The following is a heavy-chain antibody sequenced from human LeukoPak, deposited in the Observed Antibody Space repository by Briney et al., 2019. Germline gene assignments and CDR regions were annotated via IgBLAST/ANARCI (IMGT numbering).Heavy chain of an antibody. Sequence: PSETLSLTCTVSGGSISSYYWSWIRQPPGKGLEWIGYIYYSGSTNYNPSLKSRVTISVDTSKNQFSLKLSSVTAADTAVYYCARGTVTTVTSPPTTYYYMDVRGKGTTVTVSS. CDR3: ARGTVTTVTSPPTTYYYMDV. V-gene: IGHV4-59*01. J-gene: IGHJ6*03. CDR2: IYYSGST. D-gene: IGHD4-17*01. CDR1: GGSISSYY.